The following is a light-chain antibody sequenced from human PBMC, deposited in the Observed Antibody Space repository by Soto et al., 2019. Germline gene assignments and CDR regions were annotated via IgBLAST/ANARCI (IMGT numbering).Light chain of an antibody. Sequence: QSALTQPASVSGSPGQSITISCTGSTSDVGAYNYVSWYKHHPGQAPQLMIYEVSNRPSGVSNRFSGSKSGNTASLTISGLQAEDEANYYCCSYSGSDTLVVFGGGTKVTVL. CDR2: EVS. CDR3: CSYSGSDTLVV. CDR1: TSDVGAYNY. J-gene: IGLJ2*01. V-gene: IGLV2-23*02.